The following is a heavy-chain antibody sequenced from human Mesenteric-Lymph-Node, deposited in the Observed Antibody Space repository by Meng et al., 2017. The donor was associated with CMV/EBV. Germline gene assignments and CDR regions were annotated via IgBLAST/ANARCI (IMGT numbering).Heavy chain of an antibody. Sequence: KSSGGYFSNVPVSWWRQTPGQGLEWVGGFIPILDTANYAEKFQGRVTITADKSTNTAYMELASLTSDDTAFYYCATEGSSSWGAWFDPGGQRTLVTVSS. V-gene: IGHV1-69*06. D-gene: IGHD6-13*01. J-gene: IGHJ5*02. CDR3: ATEGSSSWGAWFDP. CDR2: FIPILDTA. CDR1: GGYFSNVP.